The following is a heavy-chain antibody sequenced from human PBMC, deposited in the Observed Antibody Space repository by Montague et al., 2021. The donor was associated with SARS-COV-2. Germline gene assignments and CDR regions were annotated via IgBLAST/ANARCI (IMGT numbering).Heavy chain of an antibody. D-gene: IGHD3-10*01. CDR3: ARPPWGLLWFGEFDY. CDR2: VYYSGTT. V-gene: IGHV4-39*01. CDR1: GGSISSSSYY. J-gene: IGHJ4*02. Sequence: SETLSLTCTVSGGSISSSSYYWGWIRQPPGKGLVWIGSVYYSGTTYYTPSLKSRVTISVATSKNQFSLKLSSVTAAATAVYYCARPPWGLLWFGEFDYWGQGTLVTVSS.